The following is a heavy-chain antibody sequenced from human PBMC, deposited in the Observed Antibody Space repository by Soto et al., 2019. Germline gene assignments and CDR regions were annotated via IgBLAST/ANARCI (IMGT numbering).Heavy chain of an antibody. J-gene: IGHJ4*02. CDR3: ARDREGYLDF. V-gene: IGHV1-2*02. CDR2: ISPTSGVT. CDR1: GNTFSGYY. Sequence: ASVKVSCKASGNTFSGYYVHWVLQAPGQVLEWMGWISPTSGVTSYAQKFQGRVTMTRDTSISTVYMELNRLRPDATTVYYCARDREGYLDFWVQGALVTVSS.